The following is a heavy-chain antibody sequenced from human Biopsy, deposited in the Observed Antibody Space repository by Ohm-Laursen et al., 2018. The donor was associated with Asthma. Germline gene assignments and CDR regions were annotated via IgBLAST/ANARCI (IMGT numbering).Heavy chain of an antibody. J-gene: IGHJ4*02. V-gene: IGHV3-53*01. CDR3: ARGDSSGWSHYYFDY. CDR1: PFTVRRDH. Sequence: SLRLSCTASPFTVRRDHMFWVRPAPGKGLEWVSVIYSGGTSDTADSVRGRFTISRDFYKNTLYLQMDNLRAEDTAVYYCARGDSSGWSHYYFDYWGQGTLVTVSS. CDR2: IYSGGTS. D-gene: IGHD6-19*01.